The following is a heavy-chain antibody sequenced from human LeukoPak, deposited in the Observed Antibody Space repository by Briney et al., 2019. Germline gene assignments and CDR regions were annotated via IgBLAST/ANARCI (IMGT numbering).Heavy chain of an antibody. D-gene: IGHD2-2*01. CDR2: MNPNSGNT. CDR3: ARGCSSTSCYELYFDY. CDR1: GGTFSSYA. Sequence: ASVKVSCKASGGTFSSYAINWVRQATGQGLEWMGWMNPNSGNTGYAQKFQGRVTMTRNTSISTAYMELSSLRSEDTAVYYCARGCSSTSCYELYFDYWGQGTLVTVSS. J-gene: IGHJ4*02. V-gene: IGHV1-8*02.